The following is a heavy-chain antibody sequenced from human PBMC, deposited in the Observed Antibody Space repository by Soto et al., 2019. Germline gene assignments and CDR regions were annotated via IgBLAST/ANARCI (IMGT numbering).Heavy chain of an antibody. D-gene: IGHD6-19*01. CDR3: ASPIAVAGTDGLIDY. V-gene: IGHV4-39*01. J-gene: IGHJ4*02. CDR2: IYYSGST. Sequence: SETLSLTCTVSGGSISSSSYYWGWIRQPPGKGLEWIGSIYYSGSTYYNPSLKSRVTISVDTSKNQFSLKLSSVTAADTAVYYCASPIAVAGTDGLIDYWGQGTLVTVSS. CDR1: GGSISSSSYY.